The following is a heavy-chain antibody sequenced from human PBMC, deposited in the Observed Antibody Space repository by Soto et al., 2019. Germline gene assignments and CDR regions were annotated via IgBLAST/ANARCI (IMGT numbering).Heavy chain of an antibody. CDR3: TCGIVVAGTPFDY. CDR1: GFTFSGSA. CDR2: IRSKANSYAT. Sequence: GGSLRLSCAASGFTFSGSAMHWVRQASGKGLEWVGRIRSKANSYATAYAASVKGRFTISRDDSKNTAYLQMNSLKTEDTAVYYCTCGIVVAGTPFDYWGQGTLVTVSS. J-gene: IGHJ4*02. D-gene: IGHD6-19*01. V-gene: IGHV3-73*01.